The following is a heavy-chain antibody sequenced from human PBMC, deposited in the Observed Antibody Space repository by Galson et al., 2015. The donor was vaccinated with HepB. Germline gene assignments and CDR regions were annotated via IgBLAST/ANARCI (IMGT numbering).Heavy chain of an antibody. V-gene: IGHV1-18*01. CDR1: GYTFTSYG. J-gene: IGHJ4*02. D-gene: IGHD3-22*01. CDR3: ARDKSCYYDSSGYYDGCRGYFDY. Sequence: SVKVSCKASGYTFTSYGISWVRQAPGQGLEWMGWISAYNGNTNYAQKLQGRVTMTTDTSTSTAYMELRSLRSDDTAVYYCARDKSCYYDSSGYYDGCRGYFDYWGQGTLVTVSS. CDR2: ISAYNGNT.